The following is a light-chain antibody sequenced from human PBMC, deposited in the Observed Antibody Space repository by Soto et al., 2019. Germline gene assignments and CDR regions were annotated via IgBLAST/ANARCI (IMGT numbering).Light chain of an antibody. CDR1: SSEIGAYNY. J-gene: IGLJ1*01. CDR3: SSYAISSAYV. Sequence: QSVLTQPASVSGSPGQSITISCTGASSEIGAYNYVSWYPQHPGKAPKLLIYYVNYLPSGVSNRLSGSKSGNTASLTISVLQAEDEADYYCSSYAISSAYVFGTGTKVTVL. CDR2: YVN. V-gene: IGLV2-14*01.